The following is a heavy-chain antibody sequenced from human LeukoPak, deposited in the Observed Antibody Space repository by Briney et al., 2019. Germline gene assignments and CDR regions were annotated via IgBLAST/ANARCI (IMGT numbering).Heavy chain of an antibody. J-gene: IGHJ4*02. CDR1: GFTFSSYA. CDR3: ASVWGSYRYHPLDY. D-gene: IGHD3-16*02. Sequence: QPGASLRLSCAASGFTFSSYAMCWVRQAPGKGLEWVSAISGSGGSTYYADSVKGRFTISRDNSKNTLYLQMNSLRAEDTAVYYCASVWGSYRYHPLDYWGQGTLVTVSS. CDR2: ISGSGGST. V-gene: IGHV3-23*01.